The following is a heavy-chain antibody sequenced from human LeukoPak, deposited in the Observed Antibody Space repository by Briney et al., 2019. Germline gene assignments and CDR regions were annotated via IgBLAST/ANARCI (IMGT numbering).Heavy chain of an antibody. V-gene: IGHV3-23*01. CDR3: AKDVQAYDILTGYYFTGDY. Sequence: GGSLRLSCAASGFTFSSYAMSWVRQAPGKGLEWVSAISGSGDSTYYADSVKGRFTISRDNSKNTLYLQMNSLRAEDTAVYYRAKDVQAYDILTGYYFTGDYWGQGTLVTVSS. CDR1: GFTFSSYA. D-gene: IGHD3-9*01. CDR2: ISGSGDST. J-gene: IGHJ4*02.